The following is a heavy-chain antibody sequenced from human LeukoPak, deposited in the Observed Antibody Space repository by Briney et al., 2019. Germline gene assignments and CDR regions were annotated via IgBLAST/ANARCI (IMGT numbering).Heavy chain of an antibody. V-gene: IGHV4-39*01. CDR2: IYYSGST. D-gene: IGHD3-10*01. CDR1: GVSISSSSYY. CDR3: ARRDTQYYPNWFDP. J-gene: IGHJ5*02. Sequence: KSSETLSLTCTVSGVSISSSSYYWGWIRQPPGKGLEWIGSIYYSGSTYYNPSLKSRVTISVDTSKNQFSLKPSSVTAADTAVYYCARRDTQYYPNWFDPWGQGTLVTVSS.